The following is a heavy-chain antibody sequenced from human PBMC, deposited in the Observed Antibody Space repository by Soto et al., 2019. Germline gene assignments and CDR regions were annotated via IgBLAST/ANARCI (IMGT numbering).Heavy chain of an antibody. Sequence: GASVKVSCKASGGTFSSYAISWVRQAPGQGLEWMGGIIPIFGTANYAQKFQGRVTITADESTSTAYMELSSLRSEDTAVYYCARDYGSGRGSGYWGQGTLVTVSS. J-gene: IGHJ4*02. CDR1: GGTFSSYA. V-gene: IGHV1-69*13. CDR3: ARDYGSGRGSGY. D-gene: IGHD3-10*01. CDR2: IIPIFGTA.